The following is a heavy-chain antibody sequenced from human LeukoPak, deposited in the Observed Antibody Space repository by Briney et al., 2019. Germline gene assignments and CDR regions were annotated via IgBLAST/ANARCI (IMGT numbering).Heavy chain of an antibody. V-gene: IGHV3-15*01. J-gene: IGHJ6*03. Sequence: GESLKISCKGSGYSFTSYWIGWVRQAPGKGLEWVGRIKSKTDGGTTDYAAPVKGRFTISRDDSKNTLYLQMNSLKTEDTAVYYCTTDGWDYGSGWRTHYYYYMDVWGKGTTVTVSS. CDR3: TTDGWDYGSGWRTHYYYYMDV. CDR1: GYSFTSYW. CDR2: IKSKTDGGTT. D-gene: IGHD3-10*01.